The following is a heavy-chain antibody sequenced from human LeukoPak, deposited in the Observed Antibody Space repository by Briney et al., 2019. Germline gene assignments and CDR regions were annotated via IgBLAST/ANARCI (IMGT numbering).Heavy chain of an antibody. D-gene: IGHD2-2*01. Sequence: GGSLRLSCAASGFTFSSYEMNWVRQAPGKGLEWVSYISSSGSTIYYADSVKGRFTISRDNAKNSLYLQMNSLRAEDTALYYCAKDSGPVVPAAMLSYWGQGTLVTVSS. CDR1: GFTFSSYE. CDR3: AKDSGPVVPAAMLSY. J-gene: IGHJ4*02. CDR2: ISSSGSTI. V-gene: IGHV3-48*03.